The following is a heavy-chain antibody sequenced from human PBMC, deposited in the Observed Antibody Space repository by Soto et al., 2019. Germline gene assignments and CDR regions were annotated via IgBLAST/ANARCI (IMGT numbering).Heavy chain of an antibody. CDR2: ISSSGSTI. D-gene: IGHD1-7*01. J-gene: IGHJ4*02. Sequence: PGGSLRLSCAASGFTFSDYYMSWIRQAPGKGLEWVSYISSSGSTIYYADSVKGRFTISRDNAKNTLYLQMSSLRAEDTALYYCAKNQERELPRVIDFWGQGTLVTVSS. V-gene: IGHV3-11*01. CDR3: AKNQERELPRVIDF. CDR1: GFTFSDYY.